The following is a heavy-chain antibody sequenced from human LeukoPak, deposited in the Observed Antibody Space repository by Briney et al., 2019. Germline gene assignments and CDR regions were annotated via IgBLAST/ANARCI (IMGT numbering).Heavy chain of an antibody. D-gene: IGHD1-26*01. J-gene: IGHJ4*02. CDR2: ISSSSTDT. CDR3: AKARWDNVGGRGFDF. Sequence: PGGSLRLSCAASGFTFSDFSMSWIRQAPGKGLEWLSDISSSSTDTNYADSVKGRFTISRNNSKNTLFLQMNSLRAQDTAVYFCAKARWDNVGGRGFDFWGQGPLVTVSS. CDR1: GFTFSDFS. V-gene: IGHV3-11*03.